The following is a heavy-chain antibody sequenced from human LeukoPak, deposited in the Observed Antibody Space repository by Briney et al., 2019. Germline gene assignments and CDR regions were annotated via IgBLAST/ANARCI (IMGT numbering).Heavy chain of an antibody. V-gene: IGHV3-7*01. CDR1: GFTFSSYW. Sequence: GGSLRLSCAASGFTFSSYWMSWVRQAPGEGLEWVANIKQDGSEKYYVDSVKGRFTISRDNAKNSLYLQMNSLRAEDTAVYYCARDSKSYSSGWYWFDPWGQGTLVTVSS. J-gene: IGHJ5*02. CDR2: IKQDGSEK. CDR3: ARDSKSYSSGWYWFDP. D-gene: IGHD6-19*01.